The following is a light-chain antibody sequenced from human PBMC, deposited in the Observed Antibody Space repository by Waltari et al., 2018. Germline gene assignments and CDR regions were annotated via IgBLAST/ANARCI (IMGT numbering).Light chain of an antibody. J-gene: IGLJ2*01. CDR3: GTWDTSLSALV. Sequence: QSVLTQPPSVSAAPGQTVTLSCSGSSSQTGSSYFSWYQQLPGTAPKLLIYDNTKRPSGIPDRFSGSKSGTSATLDIIGLETGDEADYFCGTWDTSLSALVFGGGTRLTVV. CDR1: SSQTGSSY. V-gene: IGLV1-51*01. CDR2: DNT.